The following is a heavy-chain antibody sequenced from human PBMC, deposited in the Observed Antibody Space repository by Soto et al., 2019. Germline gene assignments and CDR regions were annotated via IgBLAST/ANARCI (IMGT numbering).Heavy chain of an antibody. CDR2: ISSSSSYI. CDR1: GFTFSSYS. V-gene: IGHV3-21*01. D-gene: IGHD2-2*01. Sequence: EVQLVESGGGLVKPGGSLRLSCAASGFTFSSYSMNWVRQAPGKGLEWVSSISSSSSYIYYADSVKGRFTISRDNAKNSLYLQMNSLRAEDTAVYYCARDGCSSTSCYFGAFDIWGQGTMVTVSS. CDR3: ARDGCSSTSCYFGAFDI. J-gene: IGHJ3*02.